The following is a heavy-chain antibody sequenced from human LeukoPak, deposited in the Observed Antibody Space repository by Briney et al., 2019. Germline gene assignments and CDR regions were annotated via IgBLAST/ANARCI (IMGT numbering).Heavy chain of an antibody. V-gene: IGHV3-7*03. CDR1: GFIFSNLW. Sequence: GGSLRLSCAASGFIFSNLWMTWVRQVPGKGLEWVANVGKDGSEKHYVDSVRGRFTISRDNAKNSVYLQMSGLRGEDTAIYYCARDIDTNFWGQGTLVTVSS. CDR2: VGKDGSEK. CDR3: ARDIDTNF. D-gene: IGHD1-26*01. J-gene: IGHJ4*02.